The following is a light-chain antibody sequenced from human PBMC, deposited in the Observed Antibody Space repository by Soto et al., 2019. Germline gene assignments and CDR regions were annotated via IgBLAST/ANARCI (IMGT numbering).Light chain of an antibody. J-gene: IGKJ3*01. CDR3: QQYYSTPPVT. CDR2: WAS. V-gene: IGKV4-1*01. CDR1: QSVLYSSNNKNY. Sequence: DIVMTQSPDSLAVSLGERATINCKSSQSVLYSSNNKNYLAWYQQKPGQPPKLLIYWASTRESGVPDRFSGSGSRTDFPLTISSLHAEDVAVYYCQQYYSTPPVTFGPGTIVDIK.